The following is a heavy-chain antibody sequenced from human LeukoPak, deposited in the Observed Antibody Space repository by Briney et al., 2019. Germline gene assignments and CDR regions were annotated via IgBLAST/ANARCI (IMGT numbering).Heavy chain of an antibody. D-gene: IGHD1-26*01. V-gene: IGHV3-23*01. CDR2: ISGSAGYT. CDR1: GFTFSSYA. CDR3: AKGVRWELPFDY. J-gene: IGHJ4*02. Sequence: PGGSLRLSCAASGFTFSSYAMSWVRQAPGKGLEWVSAISGSAGYTYYADSVKGRFTISRDNSKNTLYLQMNSLRAEDTAVYYCAKGVRWELPFDYWGQGTLVTVSS.